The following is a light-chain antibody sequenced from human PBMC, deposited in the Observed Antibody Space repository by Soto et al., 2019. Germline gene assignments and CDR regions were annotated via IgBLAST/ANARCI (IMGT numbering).Light chain of an antibody. V-gene: IGKV3-20*01. CDR3: QQYGSSPRT. Sequence: DIVLTQSPGTLSLSPGERATLSCRASQSVGSVYLAWYQQKPGRAPRLLIHGASNRASGIPDRFSGSGSGTDFTLTISRLEPEDFAVYYCQQYGSSPRTFGQGTKVDIK. CDR1: QSVGSVY. J-gene: IGKJ1*01. CDR2: GAS.